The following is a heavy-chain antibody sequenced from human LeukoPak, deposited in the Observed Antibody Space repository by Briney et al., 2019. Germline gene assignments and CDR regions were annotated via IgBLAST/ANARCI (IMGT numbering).Heavy chain of an antibody. CDR2: ISSSSSYI. CDR1: GFTFSSYS. CDR3: AREERRAFDI. Sequence: GGSLRLSCAASGFTFSSYSMNWVRQAPGKGLEWVSSISSSSSYIYYADSVMGRFTISRDNAKNSLYLQMNSLRAEDTAVYYCAREERRAFDIWGQGTMVTVSS. D-gene: IGHD6-25*01. V-gene: IGHV3-21*01. J-gene: IGHJ3*02.